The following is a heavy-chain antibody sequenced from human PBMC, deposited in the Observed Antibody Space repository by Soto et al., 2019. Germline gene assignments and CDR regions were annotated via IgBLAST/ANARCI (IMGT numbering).Heavy chain of an antibody. V-gene: IGHV1-18*01. Sequence: QVHLVQSGVEVKTPGASVKVSCQASGYTFFTYDISWVRQAPGQGLEWMGWISTYSGDTKYAQKFQGRVTMTTDTSPATAYLELRSLRSDDTAVFFRAGPPRPSKSEKWFGPWGQGNLVNLS. CDR3: AGPPRPSKSEKWFGP. J-gene: IGHJ5*02. CDR1: GYTFFTYD. CDR2: ISTYSGDT. D-gene: IGHD2-8*01.